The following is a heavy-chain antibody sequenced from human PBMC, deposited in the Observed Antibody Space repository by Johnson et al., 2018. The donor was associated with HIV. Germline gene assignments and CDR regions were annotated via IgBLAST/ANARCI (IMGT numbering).Heavy chain of an antibody. V-gene: IGHV3-23*04. CDR3: AREGGSSGPDAFDI. J-gene: IGHJ3*02. Sequence: VQLVESGGGLVQPGGSLRLSCAASGFTFSSYAMSWVRQAPGKGLEWVSSISGSGGGTYYADSVRGRFTISRDNSKNTLNVQMHSLRVDDTAVYYCAREGGSSGPDAFDIWGQGTMVTVAS. D-gene: IGHD3-16*01. CDR1: GFTFSSYA. CDR2: ISGSGGGT.